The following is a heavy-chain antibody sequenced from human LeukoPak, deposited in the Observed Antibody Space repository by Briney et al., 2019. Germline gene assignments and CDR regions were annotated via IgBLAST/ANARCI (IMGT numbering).Heavy chain of an antibody. CDR1: GFFFTGSG. Sequence: GGSLRLSCAASGFFFTGSGMNWVRQAPGKGLEWVTFIGSDGSKQYYADSVKGRFSISRDNSRNTVSLQMNSLRLEDTAVYYCATDGSGTSFPYYFESWGQGTLVTVSS. D-gene: IGHD3-10*01. CDR3: ATDGSGTSFPYYFES. V-gene: IGHV3-30*02. CDR2: IGSDGSKQ. J-gene: IGHJ4*02.